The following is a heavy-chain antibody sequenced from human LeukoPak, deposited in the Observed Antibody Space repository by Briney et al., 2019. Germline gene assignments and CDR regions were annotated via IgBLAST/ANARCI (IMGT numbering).Heavy chain of an antibody. CDR3: ARVGSGSLDY. D-gene: IGHD6-13*01. J-gene: IGHJ4*02. CDR2: INPNSGDT. CDR1: GYTFTRYY. V-gene: IGHV1-2*02. Sequence: ASVKVSCKASGYTFTRYYMHWLRPAPGQGLEWMGGINPNSGDTNYARKLQGRVTMTRDTSNITAYMELSRQRSDDTAVYYCARVGSGSLDYWGQGTLVTVSS.